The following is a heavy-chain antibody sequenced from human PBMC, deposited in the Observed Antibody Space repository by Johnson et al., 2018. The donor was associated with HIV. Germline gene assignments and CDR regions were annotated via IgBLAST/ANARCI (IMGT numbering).Heavy chain of an antibody. CDR3: ARDGPRGSYGAFDI. D-gene: IGHD1-26*01. CDR2: ISYDGSNK. Sequence: VQLVESGGGVVQPGRSLRLSCAASGFTFSSYAMHWVRQAPGKGLEWVAVISYDGSNKYYADSVKGRFTISRDNSKNTLYLQMNSLRVDETAVYYCARDGPRGSYGAFDIWGQGTMVTVSS. J-gene: IGHJ3*02. CDR1: GFTFSSYA. V-gene: IGHV3-30-3*01.